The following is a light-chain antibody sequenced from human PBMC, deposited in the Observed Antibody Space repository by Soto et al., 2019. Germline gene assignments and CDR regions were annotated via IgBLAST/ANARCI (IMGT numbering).Light chain of an antibody. J-gene: IGLJ1*01. CDR3: AAWDDSLNGNV. V-gene: IGLV1-44*01. CDR2: ISN. CDR1: SSNIGSNP. Sequence: QPGLALPAPTCGTPGQKVTISSSGSSSNIGSNPLSWHQPLPGTAPKLRIYISNRWSSGVPDRFAGSKSGTSASLAIRGLQSEDEAADSCAAWDDSLNGNVIGTGTQVIGL.